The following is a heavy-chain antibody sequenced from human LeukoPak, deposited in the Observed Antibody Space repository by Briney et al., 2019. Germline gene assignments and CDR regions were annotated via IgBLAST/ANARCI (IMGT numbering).Heavy chain of an antibody. D-gene: IGHD3-22*01. Sequence: PGGSLRLSCAASGFTFSSYEMNWVRQAPGKGLEWVSYISSSGCTIYYADSVKGRFTISRDNAKNSLYLQMNSLRAEDTAVYYCARGTMIVVVTPSGIDYWGQGTLVTVSS. CDR1: GFTFSSYE. V-gene: IGHV3-48*03. CDR3: ARGTMIVVVTPSGIDY. CDR2: ISSSGCTI. J-gene: IGHJ4*02.